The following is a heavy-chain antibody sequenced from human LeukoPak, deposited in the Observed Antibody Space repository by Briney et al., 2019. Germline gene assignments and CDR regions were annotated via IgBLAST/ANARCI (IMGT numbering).Heavy chain of an antibody. Sequence: ASVKVSCKVSGYTLTELSMHWVRQAPGKGLEWMGGFDPEDGETIYAQKFQGRVTMTEDTSTDTAYMELSSLRSEDTAVYYCATGRNCNVWFDPWGQGTLVTVSS. CDR3: ATGRNCNVWFDP. CDR2: FDPEDGET. CDR1: GYTLTELS. V-gene: IGHV1-24*01. J-gene: IGHJ5*02. D-gene: IGHD1-20*01.